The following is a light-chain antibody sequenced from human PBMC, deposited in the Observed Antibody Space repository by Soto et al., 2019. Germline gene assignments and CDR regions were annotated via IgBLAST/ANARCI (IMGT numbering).Light chain of an antibody. CDR1: QSVSSSY. J-gene: IGKJ1*01. CDR3: QQYGSSSWT. V-gene: IGKV3-20*01. CDR2: GAS. Sequence: EIVLTQSPGTLSLSPGERATLSCRASQSVSSSYLAWYQQKPGQAPRPLIYGASSRAIGIPDRFSGSGSGTDFTLTISRLEHEDFVVYYCQQYGSSSWTFGQGTKVQIK.